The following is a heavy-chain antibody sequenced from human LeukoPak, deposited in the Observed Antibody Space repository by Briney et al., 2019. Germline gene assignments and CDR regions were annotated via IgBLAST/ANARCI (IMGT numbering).Heavy chain of an antibody. Sequence: QPGGSLRLSCAASGLTFSIYAMSWARQAPGEGLEWVSAISGSGGSTYYADSVKGRFTISRDNSKNTLYLQMNSLRGEHTAVHCSAKVESAAAGTGFDYWGQGTLVTVSS. D-gene: IGHD6-13*01. J-gene: IGHJ4*02. CDR2: ISGSGGST. V-gene: IGHV3-23*01. CDR1: GLTFSIYA. CDR3: AKVESAAAGTGFDY.